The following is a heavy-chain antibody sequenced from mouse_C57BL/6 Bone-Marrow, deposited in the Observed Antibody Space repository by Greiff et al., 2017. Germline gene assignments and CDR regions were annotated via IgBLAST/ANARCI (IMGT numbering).Heavy chain of an antibody. V-gene: IGHV1-15*01. CDR1: GYTFTDYE. CDR2: IDPETGGT. Sequence: QVQLKQSGAELVRPGASVTLSCKASGYTFTDYEMHWVKQTPVHGLEWIGAIDPETGGTAYNQKFKGKAILTADKSSSTAYMELRSLTSEDSAVYYCTREDYGRRYFDVWGTGTTVTVSS. CDR3: TREDYGRRYFDV. D-gene: IGHD1-1*01. J-gene: IGHJ1*03.